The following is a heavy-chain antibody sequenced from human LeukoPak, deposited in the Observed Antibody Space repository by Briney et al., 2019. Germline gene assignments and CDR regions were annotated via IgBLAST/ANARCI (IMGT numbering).Heavy chain of an antibody. CDR3: ARAGAVVTYSYGTSAYYY. D-gene: IGHD3-22*01. CDR1: GYTFTGYY. Sequence: ASAKVSCKASGYTFTGYYIHWVRQAPGQGLEWMGWINPNSGGIDYAQKFQGRVTMTRDTSISTAYMELSRLRSDDTAVYYCARAGAVVTYSYGTSAYYYWGQGTLVTVSS. J-gene: IGHJ4*02. V-gene: IGHV1-2*02. CDR2: INPNSGGI.